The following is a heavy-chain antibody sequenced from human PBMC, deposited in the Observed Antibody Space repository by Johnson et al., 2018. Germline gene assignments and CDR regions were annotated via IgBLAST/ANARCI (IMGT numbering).Heavy chain of an antibody. J-gene: IGHJ6*03. CDR2: ISYDGSNK. V-gene: IGHV3-30*18. Sequence: QVQLVESGGGVVQPGRSLRLSCAASGFTFSSYGMHWVRQAPGKGLEWVAVISYDGSNKYYADSVKGRFTISRDNSKNTLYLQMNSLRAEDTAVYYCAKDSGQQKTGERIYYYYYYMDVWGKGTTVTVSS. CDR1: GFTFSSYG. CDR3: AKDSGQQKTGERIYYYYYYMDV. D-gene: IGHD7-27*01.